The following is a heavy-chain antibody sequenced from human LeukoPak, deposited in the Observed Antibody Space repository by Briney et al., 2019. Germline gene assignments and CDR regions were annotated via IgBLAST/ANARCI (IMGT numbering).Heavy chain of an antibody. CDR1: GFTFSAYS. J-gene: IGHJ4*02. D-gene: IGHD5-12*01. CDR2: ISGSSSTI. V-gene: IGHV3-48*04. CDR3: TTEGIVATIVPDY. Sequence: GGSLRLSCAASGFTFSAYSMNWVRQAPGKGLEWVSYISGSSSTIYYADSVKGRFTISRDNAKNTLYLQMNSLRAEDTAVYYRTTEGIVATIVPDYWGQGTLVTVSS.